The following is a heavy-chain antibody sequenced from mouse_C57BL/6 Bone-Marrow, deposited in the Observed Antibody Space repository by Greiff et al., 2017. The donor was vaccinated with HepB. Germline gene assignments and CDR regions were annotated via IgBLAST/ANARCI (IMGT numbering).Heavy chain of an antibody. CDR2: ISYDGSN. CDR3: EGGFAY. J-gene: IGHJ3*01. CDR1: GYSITSGYY. V-gene: IGHV3-6*01. Sequence: EVKLQESGPGLVKPSQSLSLTCSVTGYSITSGYYWNWIRQFPGNKLEWMGYISYDGSNNYNPSLKNRISITRDTSKNQFFLKLNSVTTEDTATYYCEGGFAYWGQGTLVTVSA.